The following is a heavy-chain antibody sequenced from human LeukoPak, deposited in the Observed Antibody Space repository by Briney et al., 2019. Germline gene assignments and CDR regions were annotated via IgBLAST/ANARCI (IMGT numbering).Heavy chain of an antibody. CDR1: GYTLTESS. Sequence: ASVKVSCKVSGYTLTESSMHWVRQAPGKGLEWMGGFDPEDGETIYAQKFQGRVTMTEDTSTDTAYMELSSLRSEDTAVYYCATVRYYYDSSGYYYFDYWGQGTLVTVSS. CDR3: ATVRYYYDSSGYYYFDY. J-gene: IGHJ4*02. CDR2: FDPEDGET. D-gene: IGHD3-22*01. V-gene: IGHV1-24*01.